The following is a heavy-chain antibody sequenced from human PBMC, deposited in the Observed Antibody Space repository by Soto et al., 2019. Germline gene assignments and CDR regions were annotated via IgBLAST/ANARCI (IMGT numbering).Heavy chain of an antibody. V-gene: IGHV1-18*04. D-gene: IGHD2-2*01. CDR3: ARYCSSTSCQYYYGMDV. J-gene: IGHJ6*02. CDR2: IRAYNGNT. CDR1: GYTFTSYG. Sequence: ASVKVSCKASGYTFTSYGISWVRQAPGQGLEWMGRIRAYNGNTNDAQKLQGRVTMTTDTSTSTAYMELRSLRSDDTAVYYCARYCSSTSCQYYYGMDVWGQGTTVTVSS.